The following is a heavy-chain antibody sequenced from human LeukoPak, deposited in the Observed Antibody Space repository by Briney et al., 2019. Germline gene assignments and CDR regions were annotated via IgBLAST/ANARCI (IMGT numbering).Heavy chain of an antibody. D-gene: IGHD3-10*01. CDR2: INPNSGGT. V-gene: IGHV1-2*02. CDR3: ASTTSGYGSGSYRIDY. Sequence: GASVKVSCKASGHTFTGYYMHWVRQAPGQGLEWMGWINPNSGGTNYAQKFQGRVTMTRDTSISTAYMELSRLRSDDTAVYYCASTTSGYGSGSYRIDYWGQGTLVTVSS. J-gene: IGHJ4*02. CDR1: GHTFTGYY.